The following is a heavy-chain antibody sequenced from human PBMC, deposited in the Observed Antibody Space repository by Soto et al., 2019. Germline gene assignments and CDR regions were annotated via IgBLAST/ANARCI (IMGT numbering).Heavy chain of an antibody. CDR2: INHSGST. CDR3: ARGHWITREGDRANWFDP. Sequence: SETLSLTCAVYGGSFSGYYWSWIRQPPGKGLEWIGEINHSGSTNYNPSLKSRVTISVDTSKNQFSLKLSSVTAADTAVYYCARGHWITREGDRANWFDPGGQGPLVTVSS. V-gene: IGHV4-34*01. J-gene: IGHJ5*02. CDR1: GGSFSGYY. D-gene: IGHD3-16*01.